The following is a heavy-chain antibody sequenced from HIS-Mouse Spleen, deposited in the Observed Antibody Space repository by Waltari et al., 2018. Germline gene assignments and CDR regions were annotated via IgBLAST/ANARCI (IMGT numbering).Heavy chain of an antibody. J-gene: IGHJ4*02. V-gene: IGHV3-21*01. Sequence: EVQLVESGGGLVKPGGSLRLSCAASGFTFSSYSMNWVRQAQGKGLECVSSISSSSSYIYYADSVKGRFTISRDNAKNSLYLQMNSLRAEDTAVYYCARYNGQQQLDYWGQGTLVTVSS. CDR1: GFTFSSYS. CDR2: ISSSSSYI. CDR3: ARYNGQQQLDY. D-gene: IGHD6-13*01.